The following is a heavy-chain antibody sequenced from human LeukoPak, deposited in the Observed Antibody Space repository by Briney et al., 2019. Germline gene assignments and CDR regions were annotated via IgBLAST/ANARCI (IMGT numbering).Heavy chain of an antibody. V-gene: IGHV3-69-1*02. CDR2: ITSVSTCT. CDR1: TFTFCDFA. D-gene: IGHD4-17*01. CDR3: TRDRNAYGDPDAFDI. J-gene: IGHJ3*02. Sequence: PAGYLTRSCAAYTFTFCDFARDWDRQAPGHGLKWVSSITSVSTCTYNAESIQGRITNSRDNNKDLLYLQLNSLRGDDSGIYYCTRDRNAYGDPDAFDIWGQGTVVTVSS.